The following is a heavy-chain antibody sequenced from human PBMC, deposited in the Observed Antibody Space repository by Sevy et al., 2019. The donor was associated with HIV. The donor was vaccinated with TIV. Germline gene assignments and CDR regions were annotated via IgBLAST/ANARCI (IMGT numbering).Heavy chain of an antibody. CDR2: IRSKANNYAT. J-gene: IGHJ4*02. CDR3: TAGDLGRFDY. Sequence: GSLRLSCAASGFTFSGAAMFWVRQASGKGLEWIGRIRSKANNYATVYGASVKGRFIISRDDSKNTTYLQMNSLKIEDTAVYYCTAGDLGRFDYWGRGSLVTVSS. CDR1: GFTFSGAA. V-gene: IGHV3-73*01. D-gene: IGHD3-16*01.